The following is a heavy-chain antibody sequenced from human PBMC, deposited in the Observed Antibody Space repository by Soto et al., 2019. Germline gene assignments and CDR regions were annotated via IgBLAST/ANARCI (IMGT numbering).Heavy chain of an antibody. CDR3: ARGTSAPLGYYYYGMDV. Sequence: GGSLRLSCAASGFTVSINYMSWVRQAPGKGLEWVSVIYSGGSTYYADSVKGRFTISRDNSKNTLYLQMNSLRAEDTAVYYCARGTSAPLGYYYYGMDVWGQGTTVTVSS. CDR1: GFTVSINY. J-gene: IGHJ6*02. V-gene: IGHV3-53*01. CDR2: IYSGGST. D-gene: IGHD2-2*01.